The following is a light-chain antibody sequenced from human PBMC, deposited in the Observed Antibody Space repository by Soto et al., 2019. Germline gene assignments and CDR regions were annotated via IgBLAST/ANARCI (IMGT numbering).Light chain of an antibody. Sequence: DIVMTQSPLSLPVAPGEPASISCRSSQSLLNRNGYHYLDWYLQKPGQSPQLLIYLGSNRASGVPDRVSGGVSGTDFTLKISRVEAEDVGVYYCMQALQTPYTFGQGTKMEIK. V-gene: IGKV2-28*01. CDR1: QSLLNRNGYHY. CDR2: LGS. J-gene: IGKJ2*01. CDR3: MQALQTPYT.